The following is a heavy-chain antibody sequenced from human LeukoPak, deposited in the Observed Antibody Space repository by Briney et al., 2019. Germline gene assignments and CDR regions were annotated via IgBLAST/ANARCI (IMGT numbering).Heavy chain of an antibody. Sequence: PGGSLRLTCAASGFSFSSYWMSWVGQAPGKGLEGVANIKQDGSEKYYVDSVKGRFTISRDNAKNPLYLQMNSLSAEDTAVYYCARDRQYYDFWSGYRNWFDPWGQGTLVTVSS. CDR1: GFSFSSYW. J-gene: IGHJ5*02. CDR2: IKQDGSEK. CDR3: ARDRQYYDFWSGYRNWFDP. D-gene: IGHD3-3*01. V-gene: IGHV3-7*01.